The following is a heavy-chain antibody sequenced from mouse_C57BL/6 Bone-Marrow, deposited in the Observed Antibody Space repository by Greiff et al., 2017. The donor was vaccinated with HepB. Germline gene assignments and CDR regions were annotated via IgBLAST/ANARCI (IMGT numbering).Heavy chain of an antibody. Sequence: EVKLVESGGGLVQSGRSLRLSCATSGFTFSDFYMEWVRQAPGKGLEWIAASRNKANAYTTEYSASVKGRFIVSRDTSQSILYLQMNALRAEDTAIYYCARDADGCFAYWGQGTLVTVSA. CDR1: GFTFSDFY. CDR3: ARDADGCFAY. V-gene: IGHV7-1*01. D-gene: IGHD2-3*01. CDR2: SRNKANAYTT. J-gene: IGHJ3*01.